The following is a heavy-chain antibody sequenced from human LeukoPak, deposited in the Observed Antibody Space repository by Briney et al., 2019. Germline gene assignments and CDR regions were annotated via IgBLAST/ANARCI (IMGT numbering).Heavy chain of an antibody. CDR2: ISSSSSYI. J-gene: IGHJ3*02. D-gene: IGHD4-17*01. Sequence: GGSLRLSCAASGFTFSSYSMNWVRQAPGKGLEWVSSISSSSSYIYYADSVKGRFTISRDNAKNLLYLQMNSLRAEDTAVYYCARVVVDYGDYGGAFDIWGQGTMVTVSS. CDR3: ARVVVDYGDYGGAFDI. CDR1: GFTFSSYS. V-gene: IGHV3-21*01.